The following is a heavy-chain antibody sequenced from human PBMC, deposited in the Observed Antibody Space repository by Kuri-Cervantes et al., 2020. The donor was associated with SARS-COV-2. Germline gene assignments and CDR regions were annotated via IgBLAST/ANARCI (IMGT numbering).Heavy chain of an antibody. CDR2: IYSSGST. CDR1: GGSISSYY. V-gene: IGHV4-59*01. D-gene: IGHD5-24*01. CDR3: ARDKLQFDAFDI. J-gene: IGHJ3*02. Sequence: SETLSLTCTVSGGSISSYYWSWIRQPPGKGLEWIGYIYSSGSTNYNPSLKSRVTISVDTSKNQFSLKLSSVTAADTAVYYCARDKLQFDAFDIWGQGTMVTVSS.